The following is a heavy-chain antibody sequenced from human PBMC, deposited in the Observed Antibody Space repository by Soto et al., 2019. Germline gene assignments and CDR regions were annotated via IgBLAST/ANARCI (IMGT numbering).Heavy chain of an antibody. Sequence: EVQRLESGGGLVQPGGSLSLSCAASGFTFSSYAMSWVRQAPGKGREWVSALSVSGGSTYYADSAKGRFTISRDNSKNTLYLQMNSLRAEDTAVYYCAKRMGGVDIVLMVYAIKGLGSSGYYGMDVWGQGTTVTVSS. D-gene: IGHD2-8*01. J-gene: IGHJ6*02. CDR1: GFTFSSYA. V-gene: IGHV3-23*01. CDR2: LSVSGGST. CDR3: AKRMGGVDIVLMVYAIKGLGSSGYYGMDV.